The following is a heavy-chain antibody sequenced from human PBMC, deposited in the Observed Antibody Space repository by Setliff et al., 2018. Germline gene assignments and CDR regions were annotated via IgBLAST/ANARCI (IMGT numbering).Heavy chain of an antibody. J-gene: IGHJ4*02. CDR1: GYTFTSYY. CDR3: AREPFTRVTSIVVVPAAAPY. V-gene: IGHV1-46*01. Sequence: EASVKVSCKASGYTFTSYYMHWVRQAPGQGLEWMGIINPSGGSTSYAQKFQGRVTITEDKSTSTADMELSSLRSEDKAVYYCAREPFTRVTSIVVVPAAAPYWGQGTLVTVSS. D-gene: IGHD2-2*01. CDR2: INPSGGST.